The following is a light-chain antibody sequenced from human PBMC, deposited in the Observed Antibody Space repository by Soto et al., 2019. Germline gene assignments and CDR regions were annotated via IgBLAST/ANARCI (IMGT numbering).Light chain of an antibody. CDR1: QSLNPL. J-gene: IGKJ1*01. CDR2: DAS. CDR3: QKDNSYSSWT. Sequence: DIQMSQSPSTLSASVGDRVTIICRASQSLNPLFAWYQQKQGRAPKLLIYDASTLESGEQTRKNKSASATEFALTIGSLQTDDFATYYCQKDNSYSSWTCGQGTKVDSK. V-gene: IGKV1-5*02.